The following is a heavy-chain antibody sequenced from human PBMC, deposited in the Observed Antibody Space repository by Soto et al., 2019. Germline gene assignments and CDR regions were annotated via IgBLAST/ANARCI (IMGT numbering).Heavy chain of an antibody. J-gene: IGHJ5*02. CDR3: AGDSQIWFEP. V-gene: IGHV4-4*07. CDR2: IYSSGSA. CDR1: GGSMRSY. Sequence: QVQLQESGPGLVKPSETLSLTCTVSGGSMRSYWSWIRQPAGKGLEWIGRIYSSGSANYNPSLKSRVPLSVGPSKNPFPLKLSSVTAADTAVYYCAGDSQIWFEPWGQGILVTVSS.